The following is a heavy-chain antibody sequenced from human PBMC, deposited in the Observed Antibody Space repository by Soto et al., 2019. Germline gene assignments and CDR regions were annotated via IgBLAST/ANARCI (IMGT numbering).Heavy chain of an antibody. CDR3: ARVPDAPTTVRDDFDY. CDR1: GGSISSGDYY. Sequence: PSETLSLTCTVPGGSISSGDYYWSWIRQPPGKGLEWIGYIYYSGSTYYNPSLKSRVTISVDTSKNQFSLKLSSVTAADTAVYYRARVPDAPTTVRDDFDYWGQGTLVTVSS. CDR2: IYYSGST. V-gene: IGHV4-30-4*01. J-gene: IGHJ4*02. D-gene: IGHD3-10*01.